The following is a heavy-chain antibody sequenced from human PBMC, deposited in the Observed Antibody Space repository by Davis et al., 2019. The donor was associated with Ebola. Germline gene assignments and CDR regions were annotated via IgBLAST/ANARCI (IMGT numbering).Heavy chain of an antibody. CDR1: GYTFTSYD. J-gene: IGHJ4*02. CDR3: ARAPTWSQINYYCFDY. Sequence: ASVKVSCKASGYTFTSYDINWVRQATGQGLEWVGWMNPNSGNTGYAQKFQGRVTMTWNTSISTAYMEVSSLRSEDTAVYYCARAPTWSQINYYCFDYWGQGTLVTVSS. V-gene: IGHV1-8*01. CDR2: MNPNSGNT. D-gene: IGHD3-10*01.